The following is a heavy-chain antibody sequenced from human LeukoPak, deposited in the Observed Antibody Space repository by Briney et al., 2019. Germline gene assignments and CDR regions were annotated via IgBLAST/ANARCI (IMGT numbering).Heavy chain of an antibody. J-gene: IGHJ4*02. CDR1: GYSISSGYY. V-gene: IGHV4-38-2*02. CDR3: ARDIGYSSGPLGY. D-gene: IGHD6-19*01. Sequence: PSETLSLTCTVPGYSISSGYYWGWIRQPPGKGLEWIGSIYHSGSTYYNPSLKSRVTISVDTSKNQFSLKLSSVTAADTAVYYCARDIGYSSGPLGYWGQGTLVTVSS. CDR2: IYHSGST.